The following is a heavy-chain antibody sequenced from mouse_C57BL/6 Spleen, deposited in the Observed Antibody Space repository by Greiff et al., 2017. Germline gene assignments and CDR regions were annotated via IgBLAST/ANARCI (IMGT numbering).Heavy chain of an antibody. Sequence: QVQLQQSGPELVKPGTSVKLSCKASGYTFTSYWMHWVKQRPGQGLEWIGVIDPSDSYTNYNQKFKGKATLTVDTSSSTAYMPLSSLTSEDSAVYYCARSGYYGSSDYWGQGTTLTVSS. D-gene: IGHD1-1*01. CDR1: GYTFTSYW. CDR2: IDPSDSYT. V-gene: IGHV1-59*01. J-gene: IGHJ2*01. CDR3: ARSGYYGSSDY.